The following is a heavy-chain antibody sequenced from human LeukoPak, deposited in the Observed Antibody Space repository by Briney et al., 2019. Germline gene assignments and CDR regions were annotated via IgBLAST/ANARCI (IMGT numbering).Heavy chain of an antibody. CDR3: ARGGTVIKALDF. CDR2: IRYDTSNE. Sequence: GGSLRLSCGASGFNFNNYGMHWVRQAPGKGLEWLTFIRYDTSNEYYAVSVKGRFTISRDNSKNTLYLEMNSLRPEDTAVYYCARGGTVIKALDFWGQGILVAVSS. V-gene: IGHV3-30*02. CDR1: GFNFNNYG. D-gene: IGHD2-21*01. J-gene: IGHJ4*02.